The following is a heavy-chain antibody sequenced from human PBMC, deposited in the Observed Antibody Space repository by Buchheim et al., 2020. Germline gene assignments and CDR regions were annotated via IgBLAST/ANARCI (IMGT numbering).Heavy chain of an antibody. V-gene: IGHV3-33*01. J-gene: IGHJ6*02. CDR3: ARVMDQLDLIGMDV. CDR1: GFTFSSYG. CDR2: IWYDGSNK. D-gene: IGHD6-6*01. Sequence: QVQLVESGGGVVQPGRSLRLSCAASGFTFSSYGMHWVRQAPGKGLEWVAVIWYDGSNKYYADSVKGRFTISRDNSKNTLYLQMNSLRAEDTAVYYCARVMDQLDLIGMDVWGQGTT.